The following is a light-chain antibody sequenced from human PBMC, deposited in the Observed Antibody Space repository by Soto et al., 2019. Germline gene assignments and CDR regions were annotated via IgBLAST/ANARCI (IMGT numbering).Light chain of an antibody. V-gene: IGKV1-5*03. CDR1: QSISSW. CDR2: KAS. J-gene: IGKJ4*01. Sequence: DIQMTQSPSTLSAFVGDRVTITCRASQSISSWLAWYQQKPGKAPKLLIYKASTLESGVPSRFSGSGSGTEFTLTISSLQPDDFATYYCQQYASYPLTFGGGTKVEIK. CDR3: QQYASYPLT.